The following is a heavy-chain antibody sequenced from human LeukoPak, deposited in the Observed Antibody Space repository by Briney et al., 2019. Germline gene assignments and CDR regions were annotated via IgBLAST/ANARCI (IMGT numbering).Heavy chain of an antibody. CDR1: GGSISSGDYY. CDR2: IYYSGST. Sequence: SQTLSLTCTVSGGSISSGDYYWSWIRQPPGKGLEWIGYIYYSGSTYYNPSLKSRVTISVDTSKNQFSLKLSSVTAADTAVYYCAREPHYYGSGSLYYFDYWGQGTLVTVSS. D-gene: IGHD3-10*01. J-gene: IGHJ4*02. V-gene: IGHV4-30-4*01. CDR3: AREPHYYGSGSLYYFDY.